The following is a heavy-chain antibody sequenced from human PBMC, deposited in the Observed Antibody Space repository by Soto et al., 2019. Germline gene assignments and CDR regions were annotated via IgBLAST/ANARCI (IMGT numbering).Heavy chain of an antibody. CDR3: EHKGGRGAGMDV. J-gene: IGHJ6*02. CDR1: GFSVSTSGVG. CDR2: IYWDNDK. Sequence: QITLKESGPTLVKPTQTLTLTCTFSGFSVSTSGVGVAWIRQSPGKALEWLALIYWDNDKRYSPFLQSRVTITKDTSKHQVVLTMTNMDPVDTATYYCEHKGGRGAGMDVWGQGTTVTVSS. D-gene: IGHD2-15*01. V-gene: IGHV2-5*02.